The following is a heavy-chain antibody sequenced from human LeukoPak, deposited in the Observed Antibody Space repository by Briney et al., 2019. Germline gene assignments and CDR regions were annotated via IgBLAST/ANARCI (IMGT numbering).Heavy chain of an antibody. J-gene: IGHJ4*02. CDR3: ARQGSGRSSDY. CDR1: GGSISSSSYS. CDR2: IYYSGST. V-gene: IGHV4-39*01. D-gene: IGHD1-26*01. Sequence: SETLSLTCTVSGGSISSSSYSWGWIRQPPGKGLEWIGSIYYSGSTFYNPSLKSRVTISVDTSKNQFSLKLSSVTAADTAVYYCARQGSGRSSDYWGQGTLVSVSS.